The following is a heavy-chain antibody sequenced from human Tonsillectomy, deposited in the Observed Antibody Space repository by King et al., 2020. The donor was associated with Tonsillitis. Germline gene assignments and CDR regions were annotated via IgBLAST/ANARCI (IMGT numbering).Heavy chain of an antibody. CDR2: IKRKTDGGTT. Sequence: MQLVQSGGGLVKPGGSLRLSCAASGFIFSNAWMNWVRQAPGKGLEWVGRIKRKTDGGTTDCAAPVKGRFTFSRDASKNMLYLQRNSLKTEDTAVYYCTTGTAVADYYYYYYMDVWGKGTTVTVSS. CDR3: TTGTAVADYYYYYYMDV. J-gene: IGHJ6*03. CDR1: GFIFSNAW. V-gene: IGHV3-15*07. D-gene: IGHD6-19*01.